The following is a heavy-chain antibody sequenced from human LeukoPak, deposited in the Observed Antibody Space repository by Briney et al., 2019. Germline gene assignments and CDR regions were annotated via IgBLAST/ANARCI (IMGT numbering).Heavy chain of an antibody. CDR2: IYPGDSDT. CDR3: ARHYFRFEVVIYAFDI. J-gene: IGHJ3*02. CDR1: GYSFTSYW. V-gene: IGHV5-51*01. Sequence: GESLKISCKGSGYSFTSYWIGWVRQMPGKGLEWMGIIYPGDSDTRYSPSLQGQVTISADKSISTAYLQWSSLKASDTAMYYCARHYFRFEVVIYAFDIWGQGTMVTVSS. D-gene: IGHD3-22*01.